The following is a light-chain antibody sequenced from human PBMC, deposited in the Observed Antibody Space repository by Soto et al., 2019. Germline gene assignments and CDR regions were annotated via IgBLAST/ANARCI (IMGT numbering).Light chain of an antibody. CDR1: SSNVGHNS. J-gene: IGLJ1*01. Sequence: QSALTQPPSVSAAPGQEVTISCSGSSSNVGHNSVSWYQHLPGTAPTLLIYDNNKRPSGIPARFSGSKSGTSATLGTTGLQTGDEADYYCGAWDDRLTVYVFGSGTKVTVL. CDR2: DNN. V-gene: IGLV1-51*01. CDR3: GAWDDRLTVYV.